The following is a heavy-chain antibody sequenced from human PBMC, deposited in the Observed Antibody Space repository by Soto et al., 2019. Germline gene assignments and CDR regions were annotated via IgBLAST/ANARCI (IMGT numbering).Heavy chain of an antibody. V-gene: IGHV3-23*01. CDR3: GGRGPCTDAFDI. CDR1: GFTFSNYV. Sequence: EVQLLESGGGLVQPGGSLRLSCAASGFTFSNYVMTWVRQAPGKGLEWVSSISDGTGSTYYADSVRGRFTISSDNSKSTLYVQLGSLRAEDSAVYYCGGRGPCTDAFDIWGHGTMVTVSS. CDR2: ISDGTGST. J-gene: IGHJ3*02. D-gene: IGHD3-16*01.